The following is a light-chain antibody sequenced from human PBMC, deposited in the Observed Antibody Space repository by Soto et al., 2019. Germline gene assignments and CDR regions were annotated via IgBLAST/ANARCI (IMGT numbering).Light chain of an antibody. CDR3: SSYTSRSTYGV. J-gene: IGLJ2*01. Sequence: QSVLTQPASVSGSPGQSITISCTGTSSDVGGYNYVSWYQQHPGKAPKLMIYDVSNRPSGVSNRFSGSKSGNTASLTISGLQAEDEADYYGSSYTSRSTYGVFGGGTKVTVL. CDR1: SSDVGGYNY. V-gene: IGLV2-14*01. CDR2: DVS.